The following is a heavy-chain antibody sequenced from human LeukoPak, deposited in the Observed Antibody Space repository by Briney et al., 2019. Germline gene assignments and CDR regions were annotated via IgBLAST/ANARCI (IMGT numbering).Heavy chain of an antibody. V-gene: IGHV1-18*01. CDR1: GYTFTSYG. D-gene: IGHD2-15*01. CDR3: ASSYCSGGSCPGDFDY. CDR2: ISAYNGNT. Sequence: ASVKVSCKASGYTFTSYGISWVRQAPGQGLEWMGWISAYNGNTNYAQKLQGRVTMTTDTSTSTAYMELRSLRSDDTAGYYCASSYCSGGSCPGDFDYWGQGTLVTVSS. J-gene: IGHJ4*02.